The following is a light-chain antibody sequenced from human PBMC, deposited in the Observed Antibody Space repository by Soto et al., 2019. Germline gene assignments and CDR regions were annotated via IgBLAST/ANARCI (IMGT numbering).Light chain of an antibody. J-gene: IGLJ2*01. Sequence: QAVLTQSPSASASLGASVKLTCTLSSGHSSYDIAWHQQQPEKGPRYLMKLSSDGRHSKGDGIPDRFSGSSSGAERYLTISSLQSEDEADYYCQTWGTGIRVFGGGTQLTVL. CDR1: SGHSSYD. V-gene: IGLV4-69*01. CDR3: QTWGTGIRV. CDR2: LSSDGRH.